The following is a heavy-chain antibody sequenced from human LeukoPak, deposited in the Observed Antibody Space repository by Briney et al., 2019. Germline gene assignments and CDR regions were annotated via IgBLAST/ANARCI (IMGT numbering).Heavy chain of an antibody. Sequence: SETLSLTCTVSGGSISSYYWSWIRQPPGKGLEWIGYIYYSGSTNYNPSLKSRVTISVDTSKNQFSLKLSSVTAADTAVYYCARSGYGSGSVELDYWGQGTLVTVSS. CDR2: IYYSGST. V-gene: IGHV4-59*01. J-gene: IGHJ4*02. CDR1: GGSISSYY. D-gene: IGHD3-10*01. CDR3: ARSGYGSGSVELDY.